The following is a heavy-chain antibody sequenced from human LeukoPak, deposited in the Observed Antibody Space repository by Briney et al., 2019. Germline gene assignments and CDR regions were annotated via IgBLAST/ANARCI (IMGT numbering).Heavy chain of an antibody. J-gene: IGHJ4*02. D-gene: IGHD5-24*01. Sequence: SGGSLRLSCAASGFTVSRNYMSWVRQAPGKGLEWVSVIYSGGSTYYADSVKGRFTISRDNSKNTLYLQMNSLRAEDTAVYYCARDRRDGYNFYFDYWGQGTPVTVSS. V-gene: IGHV3-66*01. CDR1: GFTVSRNY. CDR2: IYSGGST. CDR3: ARDRRDGYNFYFDY.